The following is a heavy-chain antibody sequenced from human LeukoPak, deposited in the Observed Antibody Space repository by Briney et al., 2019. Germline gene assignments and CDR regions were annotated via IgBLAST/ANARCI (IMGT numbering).Heavy chain of an antibody. J-gene: IGHJ3*02. CDR2: IKEDGSEK. Sequence: TGGSLRLSCAASGFTFSSYRMHWVRQAPGKGLYWVANIKEDGSEKNYVDSVKGRFTISRDNAKNSLYLQMNSLRAEDTAVYYCARATPSRTYYYDSSGYYPGAFDIWGQGTMVTVSS. V-gene: IGHV3-7*02. CDR3: ARATPSRTYYYDSSGYYPGAFDI. D-gene: IGHD3-22*01. CDR1: GFTFSSYR.